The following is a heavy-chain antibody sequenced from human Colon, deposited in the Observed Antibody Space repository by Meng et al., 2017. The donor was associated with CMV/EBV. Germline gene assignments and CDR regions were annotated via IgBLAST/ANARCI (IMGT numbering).Heavy chain of an antibody. J-gene: IGHJ6*02. V-gene: IGHV3-30*02. CDR1: GFLFSNYG. Sequence: GGSLRLSCAASGFLFSNYGMHWVRQAPGKGLEWVAFIRNDGIKKYYIDSVKGRFTISRDNSKNTLDLQLSDLRSEDSAIYYCAKPHEDYYYDTRGAYGMDVWGQGTTVTVSS. D-gene: IGHD3-22*01. CDR2: IRNDGIKK. CDR3: AKPHEDYYYDTRGAYGMDV.